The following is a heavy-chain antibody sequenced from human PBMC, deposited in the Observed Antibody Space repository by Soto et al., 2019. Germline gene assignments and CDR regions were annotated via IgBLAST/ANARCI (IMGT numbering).Heavy chain of an antibody. Sequence: EVQLVPSGAEVKLPGESLTISCKTSGYTFTNYWIGWMRQMPGKGLEWMGHIYPGDAETSYNPSFHGSVTMSVVESITASHLHWSGPRASAPAIYYCTRHGYKISSGWPADSWGQGTLVTVSS. CDR3: TRHGYKISSGWPADS. CDR2: IYPGDAET. D-gene: IGHD6-19*01. V-gene: IGHV5-51*01. J-gene: IGHJ4*02. CDR1: GYTFTNYW.